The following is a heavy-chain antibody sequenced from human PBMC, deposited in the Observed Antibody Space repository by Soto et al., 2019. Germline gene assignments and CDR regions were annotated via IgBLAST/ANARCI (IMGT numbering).Heavy chain of an antibody. CDR1: GGSISSGGYY. CDR3: ARDGLGYYDSSGYYSGPDAFDI. D-gene: IGHD3-22*01. J-gene: IGHJ3*02. Sequence: TSETLSLTCTVSGGSISSGGYYWSWIRQHPGKGLEWIGYIYYSGSTYYNPSLKSRVTISVDTSKNQFSLKLSSVTAADTAVYYCARDGLGYYDSSGYYSGPDAFDIWGQGTMVT. V-gene: IGHV4-31*03. CDR2: IYYSGST.